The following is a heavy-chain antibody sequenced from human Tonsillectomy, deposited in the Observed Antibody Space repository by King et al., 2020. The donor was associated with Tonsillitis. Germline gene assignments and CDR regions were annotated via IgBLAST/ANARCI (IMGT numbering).Heavy chain of an antibody. CDR1: GFTFSEYY. CDR2: ISMSASTI. CDR3: ARSLRGLGVFDS. J-gene: IGHJ4*02. Sequence: VQLVQSGGGLVKPGGSLRLSCAASGFTFSEYYMNWIRQDPGKGLEWVSSISMSASTIHYADSVKGRFTISRDNAKNSLYLQMNSLRAGDTAVYYCARSLRGLGVFDSWGQGTLVTVSS. D-gene: IGHD3-10*01. V-gene: IGHV3-11*01.